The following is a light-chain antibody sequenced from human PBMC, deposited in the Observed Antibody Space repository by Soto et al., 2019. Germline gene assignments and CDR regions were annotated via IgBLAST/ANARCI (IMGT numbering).Light chain of an antibody. J-gene: IGLJ3*02. Sequence: QSALTQPASVSGSPGQSITISCTGTSSDVGSYNLVSWYQQHPGKAPKFMIFEGNKRPSGLSNRFSGSKSGNTASLTISGLQAEDEADYYCCSYASARTASTHWVFGGGTKLTVL. V-gene: IGLV2-14*02. CDR1: SSDVGSYNL. CDR2: EGN. CDR3: CSYASARTASTHWV.